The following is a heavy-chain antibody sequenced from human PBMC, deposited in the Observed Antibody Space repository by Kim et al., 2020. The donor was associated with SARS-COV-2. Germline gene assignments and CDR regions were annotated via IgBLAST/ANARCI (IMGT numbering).Heavy chain of an antibody. D-gene: IGHD3-22*01. J-gene: IGHJ4*02. CDR1: GFTFSSYG. CDR3: ASPPVTMLVEGWNGAIDY. Sequence: GGSLRLSCAASGFTFSSYGMHWVRQAPGKGLEWVAVISYDGSNKYYADSVKGRFTISRDNSKNTLYLQMNSLRAEDTAVYYCASPPVTMLVEGWNGAIDYWGQGTLVTVSS. V-gene: IGHV3-30*03. CDR2: ISYDGSNK.